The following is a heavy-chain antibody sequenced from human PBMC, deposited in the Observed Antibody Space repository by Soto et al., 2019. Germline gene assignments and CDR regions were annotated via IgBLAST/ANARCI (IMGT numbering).Heavy chain of an antibody. Sequence: EVQLVESGGGLVKPGGSLRLSCAASGFTFSSYSMNWVRQAPGKGLEWVSSISSSSSYIYYADSVKGRFTISRDNAKNALYLQMNSLRAEDTAVYYCAREWYSSSWPLGYWGQGTLVTVSS. V-gene: IGHV3-21*01. J-gene: IGHJ4*02. CDR1: GFTFSSYS. D-gene: IGHD6-13*01. CDR3: AREWYSSSWPLGY. CDR2: ISSSSSYI.